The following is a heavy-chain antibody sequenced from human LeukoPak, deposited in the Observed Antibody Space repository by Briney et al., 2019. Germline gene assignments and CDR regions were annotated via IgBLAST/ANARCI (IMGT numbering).Heavy chain of an antibody. CDR3: AIQASYFYGPGSYYDS. CDR1: GLIVNFNY. J-gene: IGHJ4*02. D-gene: IGHD3-10*01. V-gene: IGHV3-66*01. Sequence: PGGSLRLSCVASGLIVNFNYMTWVRQAPGKGLEWVSLFYGGGGTSYAESVKGRFTISRDTSRNTLYLQMNSLRVEDTAFYYCAIQASYFYGPGSYYDSWGQGTLVTVSS. CDR2: FYGGGGT.